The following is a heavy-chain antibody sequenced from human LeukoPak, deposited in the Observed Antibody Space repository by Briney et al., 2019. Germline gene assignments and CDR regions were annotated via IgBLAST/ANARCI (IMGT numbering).Heavy chain of an antibody. CDR1: GDTFTDYY. D-gene: IGHD1-26*01. J-gene: IGHJ1*01. CDR2: ITPDSGGT. Sequence: ASVKVSCKASGDTFTDYYMHCVWQAPGQGLEWMGWITPDSGGTNYALKFQGRVAMTRDTSITTVYMELSSLRSDDTAVYFCARAAIAGHTTGKTVYFQHWGQGTLVTVSS. V-gene: IGHV1-2*02. CDR3: ARAAIAGHTTGKTVYFQH.